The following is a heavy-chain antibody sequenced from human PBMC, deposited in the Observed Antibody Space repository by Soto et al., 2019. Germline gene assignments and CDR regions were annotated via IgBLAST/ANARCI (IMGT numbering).Heavy chain of an antibody. J-gene: IGHJ4*01. Sequence: VGSLRLSCASPGFTFSDYYMSWIRQAPGKGLEWVAYISAGGSDIYYGDSVKGRFTVSRDNTKKSLYLQMSNLRADDTAIYYCASLPQGYYDRSGRLVDYWGHGTLVTVSS. CDR1: GFTFSDYY. D-gene: IGHD3-22*01. CDR2: ISAGGSDI. CDR3: ASLPQGYYDRSGRLVDY. V-gene: IGHV3-11*01.